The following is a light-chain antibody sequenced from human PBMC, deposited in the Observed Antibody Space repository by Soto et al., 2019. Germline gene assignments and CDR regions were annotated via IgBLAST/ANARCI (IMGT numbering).Light chain of an antibody. V-gene: IGKV3-11*01. CDR1: QSVSSY. J-gene: IGKJ4*01. CDR3: QQRSNWRLT. Sequence: EIVLTQSPATLSLSPGERATLSCRASQSVSSYLACYQQKPGQAPRLLIFDASNRATGIPARFSGSGSGTDFTRTISSLEPEDFAVYYCQQRSNWRLTFGGGTKVEIK. CDR2: DAS.